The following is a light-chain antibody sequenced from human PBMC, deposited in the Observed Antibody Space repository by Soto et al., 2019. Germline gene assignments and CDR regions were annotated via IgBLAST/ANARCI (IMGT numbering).Light chain of an antibody. V-gene: IGKV3-20*01. CDR2: GAS. J-gene: IGKJ5*01. Sequence: EIVLTQSPATLSLSPGDGATLFCRASQSVSGTSLAWYQQKPGQAPRLLIYGASSRATGIPDRFSGSGSGTDFTLTISRLEPEDFAVYYCQQYGGSITFGQGTRLEIE. CDR1: QSVSGTS. CDR3: QQYGGSIT.